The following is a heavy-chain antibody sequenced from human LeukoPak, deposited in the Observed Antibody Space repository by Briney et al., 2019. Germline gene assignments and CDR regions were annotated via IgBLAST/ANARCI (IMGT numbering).Heavy chain of an antibody. J-gene: IGHJ6*02. V-gene: IGHV1-69*01. Sequence: ASVKVSCKASGGTFSSYAISWVRQAPGQGLEWMGGIIPIFGTANYAQQFQGRVTITADESTSTAYMELSSLRSEDTAVYYCARDHGSGSYYYYYYGMDVWGQGTTVTVSS. D-gene: IGHD3-10*01. CDR1: GGTFSSYA. CDR3: ARDHGSGSYYYYYYGMDV. CDR2: IIPIFGTA.